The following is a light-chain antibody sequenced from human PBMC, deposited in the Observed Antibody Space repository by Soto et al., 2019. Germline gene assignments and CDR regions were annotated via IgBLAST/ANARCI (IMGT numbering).Light chain of an antibody. Sequence: QAVVTQEPSLTVSPGGTVTLTCGSSTGTVTTRHYPYWFQQKPGQAPRTLIFDTDNKHSWTPARFSGSLLGGESALTLSGAQPDDEADYYCSLSYSGIRVFGGGTQLTVL. CDR1: TGTVTTRHY. V-gene: IGLV7-46*01. J-gene: IGLJ7*01. CDR2: DTD. CDR3: SLSYSGIRV.